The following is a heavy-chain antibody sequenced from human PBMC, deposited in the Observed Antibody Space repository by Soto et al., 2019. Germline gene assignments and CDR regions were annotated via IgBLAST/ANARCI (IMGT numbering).Heavy chain of an antibody. CDR3: ARDGTEYYGEYYDY. J-gene: IGHJ4*02. D-gene: IGHD4-17*01. V-gene: IGHV3-11*01. Sequence: QVQLVESGGGLVKPGGSLRLSCATSGFTSSDYYMSWIRQAPGKGLEWVSYIGTRGNTKYYADSVRGRFTISRDNAKNSLYLQMNSLRAEDTAVYYCARDGTEYYGEYYDYWGQGIPVTVSS. CDR1: GFTSSDYY. CDR2: IGTRGNTK.